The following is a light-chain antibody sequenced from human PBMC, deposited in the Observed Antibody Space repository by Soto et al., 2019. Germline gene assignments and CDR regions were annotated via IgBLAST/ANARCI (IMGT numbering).Light chain of an antibody. CDR1: QRVLYSSNNKYY. Sequence: DIVMTQSPDSLAVSLGERATINCKSSQRVLYSSNNKYYLAWYQQRPGQPPKLLIYWASTRESGVPDRFSGSGSGTDFTLTITSLQAEDVAVYYCQQYESTPPTFGQGTKLEIK. CDR2: WAS. CDR3: QQYESTPPT. V-gene: IGKV4-1*01. J-gene: IGKJ2*01.